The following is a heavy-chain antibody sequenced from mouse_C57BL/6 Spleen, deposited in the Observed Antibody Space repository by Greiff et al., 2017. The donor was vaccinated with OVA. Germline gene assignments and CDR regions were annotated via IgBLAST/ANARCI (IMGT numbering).Heavy chain of an antibody. CDR2: IDPSDSYT. CDR3: ARSARSTWYFDV. V-gene: IGHV1-59*01. J-gene: IGHJ1*03. Sequence: QVQLQQPGAELVRPGTSVKLSCKASGYTFTSYWMHWVKQRPGQGLEWIGVIDPSDSYTNYNQKFKGKATLTVDTSSSTAYMQLSSLTSEDSAVYYCARSARSTWYFDVWGTGTTVTVSS. D-gene: IGHD3-1*01. CDR1: GYTFTSYW.